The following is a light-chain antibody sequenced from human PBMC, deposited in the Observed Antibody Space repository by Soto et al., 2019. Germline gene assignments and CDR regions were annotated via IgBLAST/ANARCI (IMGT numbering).Light chain of an antibody. CDR2: DVS. Sequence: QSVLPQPASLSGSPGQSITISCTGTSSDVGGYNYVSWYQQHPGKAPKLMIYDVSNRPPGVSNRFSGSKSGNTASLTISGLQAEDEADYYCSSYTSSSTPVFGTGTKVTVL. J-gene: IGLJ1*01. V-gene: IGLV2-14*01. CDR3: SSYTSSSTPV. CDR1: SSDVGGYNY.